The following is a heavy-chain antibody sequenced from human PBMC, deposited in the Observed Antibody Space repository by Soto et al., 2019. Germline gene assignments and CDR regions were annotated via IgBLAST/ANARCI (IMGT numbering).Heavy chain of an antibody. CDR3: ARDRARSVTHGLDY. V-gene: IGHV1-3*01. CDR2: INGGNGNT. CDR1: GFILTTHA. Sequence: GASVKVSCKTSGFILTTHAMHWVRQAPGQRLEWIGWINGGNGNTRYSQVFQDRVTITTDTSASTVYMELSSLRSEDTAIYYCARDRARSVTHGLDYWGQGTLVTVSS. J-gene: IGHJ4*02. D-gene: IGHD4-17*01.